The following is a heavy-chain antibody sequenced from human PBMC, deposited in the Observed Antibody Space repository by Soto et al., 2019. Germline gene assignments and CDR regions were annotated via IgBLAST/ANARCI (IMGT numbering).Heavy chain of an antibody. Sequence: GGSLRLSCVASGFTFSNYWMSWVRQAPGKGLEWVANIKQDGSDKYYVDSVKGRFTISRDNSKNTLYLQMNSLRAEDTAVYYCAREGLGYCSSTSCYAVDYWGQGTLVTVSS. J-gene: IGHJ4*02. D-gene: IGHD2-2*01. CDR1: GFTFSNYW. CDR2: IKQDGSDK. V-gene: IGHV3-7*01. CDR3: AREGLGYCSSTSCYAVDY.